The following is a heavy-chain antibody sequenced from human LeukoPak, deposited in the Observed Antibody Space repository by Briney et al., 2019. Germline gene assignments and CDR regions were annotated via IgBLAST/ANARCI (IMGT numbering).Heavy chain of an antibody. Sequence: GESLKISCKGSGYSFTSYWIGWVRQMPGKGLEWMGIIYPGDSDTRYSPSFQGLVTISADKSISTAYLQWSSLKASDTAMYYCARRGSGSLNYYYYYGMDVWGQGTTVTVSS. CDR2: IYPGDSDT. J-gene: IGHJ6*02. CDR1: GYSFTSYW. D-gene: IGHD3-10*01. V-gene: IGHV5-51*01. CDR3: ARRGSGSLNYYYYYGMDV.